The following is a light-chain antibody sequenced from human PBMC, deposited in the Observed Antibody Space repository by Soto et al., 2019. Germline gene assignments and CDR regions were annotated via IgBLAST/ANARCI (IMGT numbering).Light chain of an antibody. V-gene: IGKV3D-20*02. CDR1: QSVSRSD. CDR2: GTS. J-gene: IGKJ5*01. CDR3: QQRSSWPPT. Sequence: EIVLTQSPGTVSLSPGERATLSCRASQSVSRSDLAWYQHKPGQSPRLLIYGTSSRATGIPDRFSGSGSGTGFTLTISSLEPEDFAVYYCQQRSSWPPTFGQGTRLEIK.